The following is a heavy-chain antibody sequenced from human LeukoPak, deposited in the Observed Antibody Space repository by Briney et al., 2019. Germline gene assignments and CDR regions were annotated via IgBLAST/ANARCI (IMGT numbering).Heavy chain of an antibody. V-gene: IGHV3-23*01. CDR3: AKTSSRRYSSSPCFDY. CDR2: ISGSGGST. J-gene: IGHJ4*02. CDR1: GFTFSSYA. D-gene: IGHD6-6*01. Sequence: PGGSLRLSCAASGFTFSSYAMSWVRQAPGKGLEWVSAISGSGGSTYYADSVKGRFTISRDNSKNTLYLQMNSLRAEDTAVYYCAKTSSRRYSSSPCFDYWGQRTLVTVSS.